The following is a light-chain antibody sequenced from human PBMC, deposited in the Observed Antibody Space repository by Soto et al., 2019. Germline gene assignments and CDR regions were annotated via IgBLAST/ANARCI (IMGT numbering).Light chain of an antibody. CDR3: QQRSNWPRGT. CDR2: DAS. J-gene: IGKJ2*02. CDR1: QSVSSY. Sequence: EIVLTQSPATLSLSPGERATLSCRASQSVSSYLAGYQQKPGQAPRLLIYDASNRATGIPARFSGSGSGTDFTLTISSLEPEDFAVYYCQQRSNWPRGTFGQGTKLEIK. V-gene: IGKV3-11*01.